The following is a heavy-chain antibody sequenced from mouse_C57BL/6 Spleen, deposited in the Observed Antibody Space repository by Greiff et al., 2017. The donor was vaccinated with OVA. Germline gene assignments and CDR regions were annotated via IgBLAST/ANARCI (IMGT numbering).Heavy chain of an antibody. Sequence: VQLQQPGAELVMPGASVKLSCKASGYTFTSYWMHWVKQRPGQGLEWIGEIDPSDSYTNYNQKFKGKATLTVDKSSSTAYMQLSSLTSEDSAVYYCARRSYGSSWYFDVWGTGTTVTVSS. CDR2: IDPSDSYT. D-gene: IGHD1-1*01. V-gene: IGHV1-69*01. CDR3: ARRSYGSSWYFDV. CDR1: GYTFTSYW. J-gene: IGHJ1*03.